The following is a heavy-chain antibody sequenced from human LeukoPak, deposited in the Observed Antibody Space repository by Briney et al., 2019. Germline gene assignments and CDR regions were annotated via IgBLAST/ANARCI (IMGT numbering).Heavy chain of an antibody. J-gene: IGHJ4*02. Sequence: GGSLRLSCAASGFTFSSYSMNWVRQAPGKGLEWVSSISSSSSYIYYADSVKGRFTISRDNAKNSLYLQMSSLRAEDTAVYYCARLCGGDCYSSFDYWGQGTLVTVSS. CDR1: GFTFSSYS. CDR2: ISSSSSYI. CDR3: ARLCGGDCYSSFDY. D-gene: IGHD2-21*02. V-gene: IGHV3-21*01.